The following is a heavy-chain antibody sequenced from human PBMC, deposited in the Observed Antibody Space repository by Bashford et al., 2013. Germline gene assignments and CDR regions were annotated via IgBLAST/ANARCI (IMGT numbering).Heavy chain of an antibody. J-gene: IGHJ4*02. CDR2: IYYSGST. CDR1: GGSISSYY. Sequence: SETLSLTCTVSGGSISSYYWSWIRQPPGKGLEWIGYIYYSGSTNYNPSLKSRVTISVDTSKNQFSLKLSSVTAADTAVYYCARAGGSYSLDYWGQGTLVTVSS. V-gene: IGHV4-59*01. D-gene: IGHD1-26*01. CDR3: ARAGGSYSLDY.